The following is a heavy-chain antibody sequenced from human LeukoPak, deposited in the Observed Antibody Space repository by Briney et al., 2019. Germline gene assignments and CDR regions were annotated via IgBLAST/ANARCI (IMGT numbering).Heavy chain of an antibody. J-gene: IGHJ4*02. CDR3: AREWFGELLPLDY. D-gene: IGHD3-10*01. V-gene: IGHV3-7*01. CDR2: IKQDGSEK. Sequence: PGGTLRLSCAASGFTFSSYAMSWVRQAPGKGLEWVANIKQDGSEKYYVDSVKGRFTISRDNAKNSLYLQMNSLRAEDTAVYYCAREWFGELLPLDYWGQGTLVTVSS. CDR1: GFTFSSYA.